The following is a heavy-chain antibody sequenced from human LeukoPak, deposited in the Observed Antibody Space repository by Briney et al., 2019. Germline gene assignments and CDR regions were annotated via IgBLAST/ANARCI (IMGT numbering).Heavy chain of an antibody. Sequence: PGGSLRLSCAASGFTLTEYWMHWVRHGPGKGLVWVSGIRSDGITTTYADSVKGRFTISRDNSKNTLYLQMNSLRAEDTAVYYCAKIDQGPWGQGTLVTVSS. J-gene: IGHJ5*02. CDR2: IRSDGITT. D-gene: IGHD2-21*01. V-gene: IGHV3-74*01. CDR1: GFTLTEYW. CDR3: AKIDQGP.